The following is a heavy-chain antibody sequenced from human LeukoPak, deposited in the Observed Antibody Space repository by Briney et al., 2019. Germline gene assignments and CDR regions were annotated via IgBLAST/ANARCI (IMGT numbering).Heavy chain of an antibody. J-gene: IGHJ4*02. Sequence: GASVKVSCKASGYTFTSYGISWVRQAPGQGLEWMGWISAYNGNTNYAQKLQGRVTMTTDTSTSTAYMELRSLRSDDTAVYYCARVPIDYYDSSGYPFDYWGQGTLVTVSS. V-gene: IGHV1-18*01. D-gene: IGHD3-22*01. CDR1: GYTFTSYG. CDR3: ARVPIDYYDSSGYPFDY. CDR2: ISAYNGNT.